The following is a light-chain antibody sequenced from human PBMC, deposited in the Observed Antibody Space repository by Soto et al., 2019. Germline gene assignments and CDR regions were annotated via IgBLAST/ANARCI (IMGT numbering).Light chain of an antibody. CDR2: EDI. CDR1: SSDVGSYNL. Sequence: QSALTQPASVPGSPGQSITISCTGTSSDVGSYNLVSWYQQHPGKAPKVMIYEDIKRPSGVSNRFSGSKSDNTASLTISGLQAEDEADYYCCSYADSSTYVFGTGTKLTVL. CDR3: CSYADSSTYV. J-gene: IGLJ1*01. V-gene: IGLV2-23*01.